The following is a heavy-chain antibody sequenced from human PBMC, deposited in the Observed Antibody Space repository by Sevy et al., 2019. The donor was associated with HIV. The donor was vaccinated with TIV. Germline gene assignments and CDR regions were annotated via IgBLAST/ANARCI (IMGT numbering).Heavy chain of an antibody. Sequence: ASVKVSCKTSGYMITSYGINWVRQAPGQGLEWMGWISGYNGNTKYAQTFEGRVTMTIDTSTSTAYMELRSLRSDDTAVCFCARRSAAGGLPFDYWGQGTLVTVSS. CDR1: GYMITSYG. J-gene: IGHJ4*02. D-gene: IGHD2-15*01. CDR3: ARRSAAGGLPFDY. CDR2: ISGYNGNT. V-gene: IGHV1-18*01.